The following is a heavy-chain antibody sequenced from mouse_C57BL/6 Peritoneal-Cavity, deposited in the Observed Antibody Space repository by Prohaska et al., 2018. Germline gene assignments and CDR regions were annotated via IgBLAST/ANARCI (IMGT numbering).Heavy chain of an antibody. CDR2: SNPDSSTI. J-gene: IGHJ3*01. D-gene: IGHD2-5*01. V-gene: IGHV4-1*01. CDR3: ATYYSNYWFAY. Sequence: EVKLLQSGGGLVQPGGSLKLSCAASGIDFSRYWMSWVRRAPGKGLEWIGESNPDSSTINYAPSLKYKFIISRDNAKNTLYLQMSKVISEDTALYYCATYYSNYWFAYWGQGTLVTVSA. CDR1: GIDFSRYW.